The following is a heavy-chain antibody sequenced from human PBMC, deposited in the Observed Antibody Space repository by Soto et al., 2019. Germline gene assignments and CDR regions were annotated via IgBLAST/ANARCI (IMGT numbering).Heavy chain of an antibody. Sequence: GGSLRLSCAASGFTVSSKYMSWVRQAPGKGLEWVSLIQSGGPTYYADSEKGRFTISRDTSENTLHLQMDSLRAEDTAVYYCAGDDVLWKGGGGYGLPLEVWGKGTTVTFSS. V-gene: IGHV3-66*01. J-gene: IGHJ6*04. CDR2: IQSGGPT. D-gene: IGHD2-15*01. CDR3: AGDDVLWKGGGGYGLPLEV. CDR1: GFTVSSKY.